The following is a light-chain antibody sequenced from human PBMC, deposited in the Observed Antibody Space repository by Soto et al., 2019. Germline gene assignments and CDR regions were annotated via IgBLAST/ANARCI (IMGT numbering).Light chain of an antibody. CDR1: QTVLHTNNKNY. CDR3: QQYYTTPFT. J-gene: IGKJ3*01. V-gene: IGKV4-1*01. Sequence: DIVMTQSPDSLAVSLGERATINCKSSQTVLHTNNKNYLTWYQQKPGQPPKLLIYWASTRDSGVPDRFSGSGSGTDFTLTSSSLQAEDVAVYYCQQYYTTPFTFGPGTKVDI. CDR2: WAS.